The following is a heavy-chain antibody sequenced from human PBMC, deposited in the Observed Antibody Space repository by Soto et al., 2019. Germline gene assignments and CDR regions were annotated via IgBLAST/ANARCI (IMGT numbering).Heavy chain of an antibody. D-gene: IGHD6-13*01. J-gene: IGHJ4*02. CDR2: IYYSGST. CDR1: GGSISTRSSY. CDR3: ARHQQQLVPTDIDY. V-gene: IGHV4-39*01. Sequence: PSETLSLTCTVSGGSISTRSSYWGWIRQPPGNGLEWIGSIYYSGSTYYNPSLKSRVTISVDTSKNQFSLKLSSVTAADTAVYSCARHQQQLVPTDIDYWGQGTLVTVSS.